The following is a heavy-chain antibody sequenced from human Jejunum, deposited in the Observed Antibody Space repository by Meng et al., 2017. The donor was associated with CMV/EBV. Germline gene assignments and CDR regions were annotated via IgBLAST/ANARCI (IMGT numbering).Heavy chain of an antibody. J-gene: IGHJ4*02. CDR2: IRSDGRIT. Sequence: QGQLVESGGGVVQPGGCLRLSCAASGFTFNNHGMHWVRQAPGKGLEWVSFIRSDGRITYYVDSVKGRFSISRDNSRNTLYLEMNSLRHEDTAVYFCAKDVSGSGLWGQGTLVTVSS. CDR3: AKDVSGSGL. CDR1: GFTFNNHG. D-gene: IGHD3-10*01. V-gene: IGHV3-30*02.